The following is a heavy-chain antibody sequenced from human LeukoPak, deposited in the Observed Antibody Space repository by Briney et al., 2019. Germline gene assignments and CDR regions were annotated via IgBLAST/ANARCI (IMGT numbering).Heavy chain of an antibody. J-gene: IGHJ4*02. D-gene: IGHD3-22*01. Sequence: GGSLRLSCAASGFTFSSYDMHWVRQATGKGLEWVSAIGTAGDTYYPDSVKGRFTISRDNSKNTLYLQMNSLRAEDTAVYYCADYYYDSSGYYPYLDYWGQGTLVTVSS. CDR3: ADYYYDSSGYYPYLDY. CDR2: IGTAGDT. CDR1: GFTFSSYD. V-gene: IGHV3-13*01.